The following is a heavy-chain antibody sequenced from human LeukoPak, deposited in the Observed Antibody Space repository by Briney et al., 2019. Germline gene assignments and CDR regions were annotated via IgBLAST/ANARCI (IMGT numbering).Heavy chain of an antibody. CDR2: IYYSGST. CDR3: ARNIVVVPAARGWFDP. CDR1: GGSISSYY. J-gene: IGHJ5*02. V-gene: IGHV4-59*01. D-gene: IGHD2-2*01. Sequence: SETLSLTCTVSGGSISSYYWSWIRQPPGKGLEWSGYIYYSGSTNYDPSLKSRVTISVDTSKNQFSLKLSSVTAADTAVYYCARNIVVVPAARGWFDPWGQGTLVTVSS.